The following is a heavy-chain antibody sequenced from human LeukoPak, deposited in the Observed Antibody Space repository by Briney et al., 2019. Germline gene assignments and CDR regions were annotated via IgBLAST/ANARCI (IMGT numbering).Heavy chain of an antibody. V-gene: IGHV3-30*04. CDR1: GFIFSSYA. CDR2: ISSEGSSK. Sequence: GGSLRLSCAASGFIFSSYAMHWVRQAPGKGLEWVAIISSEGSSKYYADFVKGRFTIARDNSKNTLYLQMNSLRAEDTAVYYCARDRIGATYWGQGTLVTVSS. CDR3: ARDRIGATY. J-gene: IGHJ4*02. D-gene: IGHD1-26*01.